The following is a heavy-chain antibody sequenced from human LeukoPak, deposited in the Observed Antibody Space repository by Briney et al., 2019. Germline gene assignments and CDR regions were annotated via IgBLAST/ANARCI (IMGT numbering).Heavy chain of an antibody. CDR1: GGSISSSNW. D-gene: IGHD6-6*01. Sequence: SETLSLTCAVSGGSISSSNWWSWVRQPPGKGLEWIGEINHSGSTNYNPSLKSRVTISVDTSKNQFSLKLSSVTAADTAVYYCARGRIAARPIDYWGQGTLVTVSS. CDR2: INHSGST. V-gene: IGHV4-4*02. CDR3: ARGRIAARPIDY. J-gene: IGHJ4*02.